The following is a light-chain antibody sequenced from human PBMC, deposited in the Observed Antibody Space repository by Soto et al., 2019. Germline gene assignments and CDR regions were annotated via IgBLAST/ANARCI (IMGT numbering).Light chain of an antibody. V-gene: IGKV1-5*01. CDR3: QQYASYSLLP. CDR2: DAY. Sequence: EIKMTQSPSTLSGPVGDRVTSTCSASQSIRSWLAWYQQKPGKAPKLLIYDAYSLESGVPSRFSGRRSGTEFTLTIAGLQPEDLATYYGQQYASYSLLPVCGVTLVAIK. CDR1: QSIRSW. J-gene: IGKJ4*01.